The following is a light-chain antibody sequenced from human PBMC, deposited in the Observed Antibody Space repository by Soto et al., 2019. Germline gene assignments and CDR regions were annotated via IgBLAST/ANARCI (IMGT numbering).Light chain of an antibody. CDR3: AAWDDSLSGYV. CDR1: SSNIGSNS. V-gene: IGLV1-47*02. Sequence: QSVLAQPPSASGTPGQRVTISCSGSSSNIGSNSVYWYQQLPGTAPKLLIYTNNQRPSGVPDRFSGSKSGTSASLAISGLRSEHEADYYCAAWDDSLSGYVFGTGTKVTVL. J-gene: IGLJ1*01. CDR2: TNN.